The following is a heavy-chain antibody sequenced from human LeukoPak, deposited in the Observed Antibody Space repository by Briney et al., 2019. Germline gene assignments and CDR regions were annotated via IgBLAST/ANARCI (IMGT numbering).Heavy chain of an antibody. D-gene: IGHD3-22*01. V-gene: IGHV4-34*01. Sequence: SETLSLTCAVYGGSFSGYYWSWIRQPPGKGLEWIGEINHSGSTNYNPSLKSRVTISVDTSKNQFSLKLSSVTAADTAVYYCARVRYYYDSSGYYYRGKGEVDYWGQGTLVTVSS. J-gene: IGHJ4*02. CDR3: ARVRYYYDSSGYYYRGKGEVDY. CDR2: INHSGST. CDR1: GGSFSGYY.